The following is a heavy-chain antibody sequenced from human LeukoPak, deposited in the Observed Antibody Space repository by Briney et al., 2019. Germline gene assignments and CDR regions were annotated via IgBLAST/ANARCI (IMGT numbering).Heavy chain of an antibody. CDR1: GGSISRYY. D-gene: IGHD6-19*01. CDR3: ATAEAVAGTNDAFDI. Sequence: PSETLSLTCTVSGGSISRYYWTWIRQPPGKGLEWIGYIHNSGRTNYNPSLKSRVTISVDTSKNQFFLNLSPVTAADTAVYYCATAEAVAGTNDAFDIWGQGTMVTVST. V-gene: IGHV4-59*08. J-gene: IGHJ3*02. CDR2: IHNSGRT.